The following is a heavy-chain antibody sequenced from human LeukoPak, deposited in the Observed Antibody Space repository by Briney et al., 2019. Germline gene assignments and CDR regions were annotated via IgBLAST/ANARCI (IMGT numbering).Heavy chain of an antibody. CDR1: GYTFTGYY. J-gene: IGHJ3*02. V-gene: IGHV1-2*02. CDR3: ARVPDIVVVVAGYAFDI. Sequence: ASVKVSCTASGYTFTGYYMHWVRQAPGQGLEWMGWINPNSGGTNYAQKFQGRVTMTRDTSISTAYMELSRLRSDDTAVYYCARVPDIVVVVAGYAFDIWGQGTMVTVSS. D-gene: IGHD2-15*01. CDR2: INPNSGGT.